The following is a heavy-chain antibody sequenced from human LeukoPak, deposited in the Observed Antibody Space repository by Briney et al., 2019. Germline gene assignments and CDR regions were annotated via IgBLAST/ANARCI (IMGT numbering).Heavy chain of an antibody. CDR3: ARRLGVITRDAYDI. V-gene: IGHV4-39*01. CDR1: GGSISNSQYS. Sequence: PSETLSLTCTVSGGSISNSQYSWGWIRQPPGKGLEWIGSIFYSGNSYYKPSLNSRVSMSVETSKNQFSLRLRSVTAADTAVYYCARRLGVITRDAYDIWGQGTMVIVSS. CDR2: IFYSGNS. D-gene: IGHD3-3*01. J-gene: IGHJ3*02.